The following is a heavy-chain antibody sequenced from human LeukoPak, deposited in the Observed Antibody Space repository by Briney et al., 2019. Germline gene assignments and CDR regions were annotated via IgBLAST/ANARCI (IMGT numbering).Heavy chain of an antibody. J-gene: IGHJ4*02. V-gene: IGHV4-4*07. CDR1: GGSISSYY. CDR2: IYTSGST. D-gene: IGHD6-19*01. CDR3: AREDSGHSSGWNYFDY. Sequence: SETLSLTCSVSGGSISSYYRSWIRQPAGKGLEWIGRIYTSGSTNHNPSLKSRVTMSVDTSKNQFSLKLSSVTAADTAVYYCAREDSGHSSGWNYFDYWGQGTLVTVSS.